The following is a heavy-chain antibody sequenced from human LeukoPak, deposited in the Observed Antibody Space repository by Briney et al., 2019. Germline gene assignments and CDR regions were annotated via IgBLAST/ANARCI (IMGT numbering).Heavy chain of an antibody. V-gene: IGHV4-39*01. J-gene: IGHJ4*02. Sequence: SETLSLTCTVSGGSISSSRYYWGWIRQSPGKGLEWIGTIYYSGNTYYNPSLKSRVTISVDTSKNQFSLRLSSVTAADTAVYYCARQGFRYFDRLIDYWGQGTLVTVSS. CDR2: IYYSGNT. D-gene: IGHD3-9*01. CDR3: ARQGFRYFDRLIDY. CDR1: GGSISSSRYY.